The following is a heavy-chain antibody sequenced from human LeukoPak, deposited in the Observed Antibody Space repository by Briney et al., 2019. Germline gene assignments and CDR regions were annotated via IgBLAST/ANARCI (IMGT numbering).Heavy chain of an antibody. V-gene: IGHV3-23*01. Sequence: GGSLRLSCAASGFTFSSYAMSWVRQAPGKGLEWVSSLNGRGDSPYYADSVKGRFTISRDNSKNTLYLQMHSLRVEDTAVYYCAKGPHRDYWGQGTLLTVSS. CDR3: AKGPHRDY. CDR1: GFTFSSYA. CDR2: LNGRGDSP. J-gene: IGHJ4*02.